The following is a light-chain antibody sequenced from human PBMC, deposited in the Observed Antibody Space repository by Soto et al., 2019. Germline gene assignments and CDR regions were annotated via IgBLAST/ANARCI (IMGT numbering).Light chain of an antibody. CDR3: HQYGRSPIFT. CDR1: QSVNSNY. V-gene: IGKV3-20*01. Sequence: EIVLTQSPGTLSLSPGERATLSCRASQSVNSNYLAWYQQKPGQAPRLLIYGATSSATGIPDRFSGSVSGTDFTLTISRLEPEDFAVYYCHQYGRSPIFTFGPGTKVDIK. CDR2: GAT. J-gene: IGKJ3*01.